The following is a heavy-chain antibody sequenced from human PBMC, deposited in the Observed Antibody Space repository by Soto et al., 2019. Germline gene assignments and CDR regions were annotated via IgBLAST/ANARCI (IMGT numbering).Heavy chain of an antibody. CDR3: TNLIRGFSYSPY. Sequence: EVRLEESGGGLVKPGGSLRLSCVASELTLTNAWMSWVRQAPGKGLEWVGRIKSKTEGGTPDYAAPVKGRFTLSRYESNNTLYLQMNSLMTEDTAVYYCTNLIRGFSYSPYRGQGNLVTDSS. J-gene: IGHJ4*02. CDR1: ELTLTNAW. CDR2: IKSKTEGGTP. D-gene: IGHD5-18*01. V-gene: IGHV3-15*01.